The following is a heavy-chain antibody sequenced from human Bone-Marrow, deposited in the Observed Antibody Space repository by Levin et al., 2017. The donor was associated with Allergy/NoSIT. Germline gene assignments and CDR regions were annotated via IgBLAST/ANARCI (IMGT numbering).Heavy chain of an antibody. CDR1: GFTFSSYA. V-gene: IGHV3-23*01. CDR2: IGGSGGST. D-gene: IGHD3-22*01. Sequence: ASVKVSCAASGFTFSSYAMTWVRQAPGKGLEWVSVIGGSGGSTYHADSVKGRFTISRDDSKNTLYLQMNSLRAEDTAVYYCAKQRASSGYYYFDYWGQGTLVTVSS. J-gene: IGHJ4*02. CDR3: AKQRASSGYYYFDY.